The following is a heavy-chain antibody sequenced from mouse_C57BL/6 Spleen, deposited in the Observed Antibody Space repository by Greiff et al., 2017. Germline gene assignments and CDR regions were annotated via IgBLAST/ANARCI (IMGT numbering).Heavy chain of an antibody. D-gene: IGHD3-2*02. CDR2: IYPGSGST. CDR3: ARGGDSSGYDC. CDR1: GYTFTSYW. Sequence: VQLQQPGAALVKPGASVKMSCKASGYTFTSYWITWVKQRPGQGLEWIGDIYPGSGSTNYNEKFKSKATLTVDTSTSTAYMQLSSLTSEDSAVYYCARGGDSSGYDCWGQGTTLTVTS. J-gene: IGHJ2*01. V-gene: IGHV1-55*01.